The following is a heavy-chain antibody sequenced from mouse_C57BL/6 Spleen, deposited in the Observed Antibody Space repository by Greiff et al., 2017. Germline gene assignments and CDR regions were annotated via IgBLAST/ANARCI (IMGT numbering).Heavy chain of an antibody. V-gene: IGHV1-69*01. CDR1: GYTFPSYW. CDR2: IAPSDSYT. J-gene: IGHJ2*01. CDR3: AISTAQAYFDY. Sequence: QVQLQQPGAELVMPGASVKLSCKASGYTFPSYWMHWVKQRPGQGLEWIGEIAPSDSYTNYNQKFKGKSTLTVEKSSSTAYMQLSSLTSEDSAVYYCAISTAQAYFDYWGQGTTLTVSS. D-gene: IGHD3-2*02.